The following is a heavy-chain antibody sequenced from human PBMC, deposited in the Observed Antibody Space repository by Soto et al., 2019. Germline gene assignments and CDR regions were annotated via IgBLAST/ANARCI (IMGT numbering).Heavy chain of an antibody. CDR3: ARQAAALTDRFDY. CDR2: IYYSGST. D-gene: IGHD6-13*01. J-gene: IGHJ4*02. V-gene: IGHV4-39*01. Sequence: SETLSLTCTVSGGSISSSSYYWGWIRQPPGKGLEWIGSIYYSGSTYYNPSLKSRVTISVDTSKNQFSLKLSSVTAADTAVYYCARQAAALTDRFDYWGQGTLVTVSS. CDR1: GGSISSSSYY.